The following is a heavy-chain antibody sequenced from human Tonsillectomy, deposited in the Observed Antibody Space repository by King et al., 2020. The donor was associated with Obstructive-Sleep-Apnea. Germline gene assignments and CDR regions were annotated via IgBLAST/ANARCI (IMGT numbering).Heavy chain of an antibody. CDR3: ARERYGSSWYDY. V-gene: IGHV4-30-4*01. CDR2: IYYSGST. CDR1: GGSISSGDYY. J-gene: IGHJ4*02. Sequence: VQLQESGPGLVKPSQTLSLTCTVSGGSISSGDYYWSWIRQSPGQGLEWIGHIYYSGSTYYNPSLKSRVTISVDTSKNQFSLKLSSVTVADTAVYYCARERYGSSWYDYWGQGTLVTVSS. D-gene: IGHD6-13*01.